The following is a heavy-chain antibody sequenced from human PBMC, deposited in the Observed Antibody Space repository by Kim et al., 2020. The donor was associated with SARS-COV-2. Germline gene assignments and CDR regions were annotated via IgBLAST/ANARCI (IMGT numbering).Heavy chain of an antibody. Sequence: GGSLRLSCAASGFTFSSYGMHWVRQAPGKGLEWVAVISYDGSNKYYADSVKGRFTISRDNSKNTLYLQMNSLRAEDTAVYYCAKDFLNLQYYDFWSGPPYGMDVWGQGTTVTVSS. V-gene: IGHV3-30*18. J-gene: IGHJ6*02. D-gene: IGHD3-3*01. CDR2: ISYDGSNK. CDR3: AKDFLNLQYYDFWSGPPYGMDV. CDR1: GFTFSSYG.